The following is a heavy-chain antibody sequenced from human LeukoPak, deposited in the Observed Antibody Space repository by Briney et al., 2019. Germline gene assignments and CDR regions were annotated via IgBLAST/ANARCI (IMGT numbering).Heavy chain of an antibody. Sequence: PGGSLRLSCAASGFTFSSYEMNWVRQAPGKGLEWVSYISSSGSTIYYADSVKGRFTISRDNAKNTLYLHMNSLRAEDTALYYCTRVVVGASGKFDFWGQGTLVTVSS. V-gene: IGHV3-48*03. CDR3: TRVVVGASGKFDF. CDR2: ISSSGSTI. D-gene: IGHD1-26*01. CDR1: GFTFSSYE. J-gene: IGHJ4*02.